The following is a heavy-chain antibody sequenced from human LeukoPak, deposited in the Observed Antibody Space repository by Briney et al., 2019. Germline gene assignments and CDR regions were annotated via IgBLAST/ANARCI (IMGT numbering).Heavy chain of an antibody. J-gene: IGHJ4*02. Sequence: SETLSLTCTVSGGAISSSSYYWGWIRQPPRRGLEWVGYVYYSGGTYYNPSLKSRVTISVDTTKNQCSRKRSCVTAADTAGYYCAVSLAARRWPFDYWGRGTLVTVSS. D-gene: IGHD6-6*01. CDR2: VYYSGGT. V-gene: IGHV4-39*07. CDR1: GGAISSSSYY. CDR3: AVSLAARRWPFDY.